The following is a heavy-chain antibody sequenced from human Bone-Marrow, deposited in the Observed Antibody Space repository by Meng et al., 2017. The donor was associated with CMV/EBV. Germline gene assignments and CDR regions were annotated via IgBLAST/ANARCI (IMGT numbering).Heavy chain of an antibody. CDR1: GGSFSGYY. CDR2: INHSGST. CDR3: ARGLWARFDP. Sequence: SETLSLTCAVYGGSFSGYYWSWIRQPPGKGLEWIGEINHSGSTNYNPSLKSRVTISVDTSKNQFSLKLSSVTAADTAVYYCARGLWARFDPWGQGTLVTFSS. V-gene: IGHV4-34*01. D-gene: IGHD2-21*01. J-gene: IGHJ5*02.